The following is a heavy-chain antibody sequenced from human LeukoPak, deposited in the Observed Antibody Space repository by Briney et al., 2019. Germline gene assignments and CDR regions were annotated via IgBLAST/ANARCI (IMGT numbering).Heavy chain of an antibody. D-gene: IGHD1-7*01. V-gene: IGHV3-30-3*01. CDR2: ISYDGSNK. CDR1: GFTFSSYA. Sequence: PGGSLRLFCAASGFTFSSYAMHWVRQAPGKGLEWVAVISYDGSNKYYADSVKGRFTISRDNSKNTLYLQMNSLRAEDTAVYYCAKGRGNWNYSPIDYWGQGTLVTVSS. J-gene: IGHJ4*02. CDR3: AKGRGNWNYSPIDY.